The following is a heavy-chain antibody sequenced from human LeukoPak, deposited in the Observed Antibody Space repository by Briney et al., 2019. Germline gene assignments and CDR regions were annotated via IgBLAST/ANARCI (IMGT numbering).Heavy chain of an antibody. CDR2: VSGSGDRM. J-gene: IGHJ4*02. CDR3: AKAAAAPGFDF. D-gene: IGHD6-13*01. V-gene: IGHV3-23*01. Sequence: GGSLRLSCAASGFTSSSYALNWVRQAPGKGLEWVATVSGSGDRMYHADSVKGRFTISRDNSKNTIYLQMNSLRAEDTALYYCAKAAAAPGFDFWGQGTLATVSS. CDR1: GFTSSSYA.